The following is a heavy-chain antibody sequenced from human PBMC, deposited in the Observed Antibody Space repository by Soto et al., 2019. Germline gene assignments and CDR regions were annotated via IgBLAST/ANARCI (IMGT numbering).Heavy chain of an antibody. CDR3: ARVGNYALYYFDY. CDR1: GFTFSSYW. Sequence: LRLSCAASGFTFSSYWMSWVRQAPGKGLEWVANIKQDGSEKYYVDSVKGRFTISRDNAKNSLYLQMNSLRAEDTAVYYCARVGNYALYYFDYWGQGTLVTVSS. J-gene: IGHJ4*02. D-gene: IGHD1-7*01. CDR2: IKQDGSEK. V-gene: IGHV3-7*01.